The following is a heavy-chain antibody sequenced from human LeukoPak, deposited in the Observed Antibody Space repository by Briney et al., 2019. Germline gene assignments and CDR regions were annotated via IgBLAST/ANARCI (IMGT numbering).Heavy chain of an antibody. CDR1: GFTFDTYG. CDR2: IAYDGSNR. D-gene: IGHD1-1*01. J-gene: IGHJ6*02. CDR3: AKEKAIATINYGLDV. V-gene: IGHV3-30*18. Sequence: PGGSLTLSCAASGFTFDTYGMLWVRQAPGKGLEWVAVIAYDGSNRVYADSVKGRFTISGDNSKNTLYLQMNSLRGEDTAVYYCAKEKAIATINYGLDVWGQGTTVTVSS.